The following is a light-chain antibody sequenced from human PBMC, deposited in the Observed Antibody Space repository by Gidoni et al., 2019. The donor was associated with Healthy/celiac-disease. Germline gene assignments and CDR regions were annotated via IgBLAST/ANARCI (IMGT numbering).Light chain of an antibody. Sequence: EIALTQSPATLSLSPGGRATLACRTSQSVSRYLAWYQQKPGPAPRLLLYDASNKATGIPARFSGSGSRTDFTLTISSLEPEDFAVYCYQQRSNWLLTFXXXTKVEIK. CDR3: QQRSNWLLT. CDR2: DAS. CDR1: QSVSRY. V-gene: IGKV3-11*01. J-gene: IGKJ4*01.